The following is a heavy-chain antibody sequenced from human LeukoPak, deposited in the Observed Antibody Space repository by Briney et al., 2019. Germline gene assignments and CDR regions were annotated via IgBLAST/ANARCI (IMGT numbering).Heavy chain of an antibody. CDR3: ARDLWYYYGSGSYYYYYGMDV. J-gene: IGHJ6*02. Sequence: SETLSLTCTVSGGSISSYYWSWIRQPPGTGLEWSGYIYYSGSTNYNPSLKSRVTISVDTSKNQFSLKLSSVTAADTAVYYCARDLWYYYGSGSYYYYYGMDVWGQGTTVTVSS. V-gene: IGHV4-59*01. CDR2: IYYSGST. D-gene: IGHD3-10*01. CDR1: GGSISSYY.